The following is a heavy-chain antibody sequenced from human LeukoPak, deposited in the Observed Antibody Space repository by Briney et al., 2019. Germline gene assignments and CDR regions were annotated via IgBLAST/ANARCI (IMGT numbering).Heavy chain of an antibody. J-gene: IGHJ4*02. CDR2: IVVGSGNT. V-gene: IGHV1-58*01. CDR3: AAGRDGYNPAAFDY. CDR1: GFTFTSSA. Sequence: SVKVSCKASGFTFTSSAVQWVRQARGQRLEWIGWIVVGSGNTNYAQKFQERVTITRDMSTSTAYMELSSLRSEDTAVYHCAAGRDGYNPAAFDYWGQGTLVTVSS. D-gene: IGHD5-24*01.